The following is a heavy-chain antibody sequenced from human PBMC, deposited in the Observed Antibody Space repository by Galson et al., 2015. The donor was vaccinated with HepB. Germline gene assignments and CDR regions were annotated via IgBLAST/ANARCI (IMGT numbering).Heavy chain of an antibody. CDR2: ISYDGTNK. CDR1: GFTFSSFC. J-gene: IGHJ6*03. CDR3: AKDGLRDFWSGAQGYMDV. V-gene: IGHV3-30*18. Sequence: SLRLSCAASGFTFSSFCMHWVLQAPGKGLEWVATISYDGTNKYYADSAKGRFTISKDNSKNTLYLQMNSLRAEDTGLYHCAKDGLRDFWSGAQGYMDVWGKGTTVTVSS. D-gene: IGHD3-3*01.